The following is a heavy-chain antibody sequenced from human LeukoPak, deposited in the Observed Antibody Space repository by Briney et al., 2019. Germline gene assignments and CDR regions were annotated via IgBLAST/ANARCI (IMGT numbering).Heavy chain of an antibody. CDR3: ARGGGYDHVWGSYRSEDY. Sequence: PSETLSLTCAGYGGSFSGYFWSWIRQPPGKGLEWIGEINHSGSTNYNPCLKSRVTISVDTSKNQFSLKLSSVTAADTAVYYCARGGGYDHVWGSYRSEDYWGQGTLVTVSS. J-gene: IGHJ4*02. D-gene: IGHD3-16*02. CDR2: INHSGST. V-gene: IGHV4-34*01. CDR1: GGSFSGYF.